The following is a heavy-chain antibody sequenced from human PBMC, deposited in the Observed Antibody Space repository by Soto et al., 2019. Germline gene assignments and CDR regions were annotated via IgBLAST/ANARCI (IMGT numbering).Heavy chain of an antibody. CDR3: ARAPFRTVTTFDH. D-gene: IGHD4-17*01. Sequence: EVELVESGGGLVQPGRSLRLSCAASGFPFDDHAMHWVRQVPGKGLEWVSGISWNSDVKGYADSVKGRFTISRDNAKNSLFLKMNSMRAENTALYYCARAPFRTVTTFDHWGQGTLVTVSS. CDR1: GFPFDDHA. CDR2: ISWNSDVK. J-gene: IGHJ4*02. V-gene: IGHV3-9*01.